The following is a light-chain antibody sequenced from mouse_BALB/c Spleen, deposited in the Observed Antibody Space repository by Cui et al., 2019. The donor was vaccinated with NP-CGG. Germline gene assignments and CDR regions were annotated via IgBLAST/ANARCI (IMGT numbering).Light chain of an antibody. J-gene: IGLJ1*01. CDR3: ALWYSNHWV. CDR2: GTN. Sequence: QAVLTRESALPTSPGETVTLTCRSSTGTVTTSNYANWIQEKPDHLFTGLIGGTNNRTPGVPARFSGSLIGDKAALTITGAQTEDEAIYFCALWYSNHWVFGGGTKLTVL. CDR1: TGTVTTSNY. V-gene: IGLV1*01.